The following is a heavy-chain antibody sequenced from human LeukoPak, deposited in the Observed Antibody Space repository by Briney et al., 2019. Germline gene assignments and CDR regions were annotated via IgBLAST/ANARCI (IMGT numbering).Heavy chain of an antibody. V-gene: IGHV3-11*05. CDR3: AKDSPHDYVWANYKLGWFFDY. Sequence: PGGSLRLSCTVSGFTFSDYYMTWVRQAPGKGLEWLSYISGNSGDINYLDSVRGRFTISRDNAKNSLYLQMNSLRVEDAAVYYCAKDSPHDYVWANYKLGWFFDYWGQGTLVTVSS. J-gene: IGHJ4*02. CDR1: GFTFSDYY. D-gene: IGHD3-16*01. CDR2: ISGNSGDI.